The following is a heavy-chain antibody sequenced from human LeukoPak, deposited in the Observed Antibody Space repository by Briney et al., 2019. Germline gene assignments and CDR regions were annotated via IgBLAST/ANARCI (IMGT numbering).Heavy chain of an antibody. CDR1: GYKFTDDY. Sequence: ASVTVSCKASGYKFTDDYMHWVRQAPGQGLEFMGWINPDSGFTNYAQKFQGRVTMTRDTSITTVYMEVSWLTSDDTAIYYCARADRLHGGPYLIGPWGQGTLVTVSS. CDR3: ARADRLHGGPYLIGP. J-gene: IGHJ5*02. D-gene: IGHD2-21*01. CDR2: INPDSGFT. V-gene: IGHV1-2*02.